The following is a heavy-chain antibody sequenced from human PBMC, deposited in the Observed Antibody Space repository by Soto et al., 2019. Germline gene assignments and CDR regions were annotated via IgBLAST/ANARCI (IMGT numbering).Heavy chain of an antibody. D-gene: IGHD5-18*01. J-gene: IGHJ5*02. V-gene: IGHV1-69*13. Sequence: SVKVSCKACGGTFSSYAISWLRQAPGQGLEWMGGIIPIFGTANYAQKFQGRVTITADESTSTAYMELSSLRSEDTAVYYCARAGGRGYSNGYLAWFDPWGQGTLVTVSS. CDR3: ARAGGRGYSNGYLAWFDP. CDR1: GGTFSSYA. CDR2: IIPIFGTA.